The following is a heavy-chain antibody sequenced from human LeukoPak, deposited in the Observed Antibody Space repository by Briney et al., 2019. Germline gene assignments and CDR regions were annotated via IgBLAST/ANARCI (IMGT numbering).Heavy chain of an antibody. V-gene: IGHV3-48*03. CDR3: ARVPSYTSSLY. J-gene: IGHJ4*02. CDR2: ISSSGSIK. Sequence: GGSLSLSCAVSGFTFSSYEMNWVRQAPGKGLEWVSYISSSGSIKYYADSVKGRFTISRDNAKNSLYLEMNSLRAEDTAVYYCARVPSYTSSLYWGQGTQVTVSS. CDR1: GFTFSSYE. D-gene: IGHD2-2*01.